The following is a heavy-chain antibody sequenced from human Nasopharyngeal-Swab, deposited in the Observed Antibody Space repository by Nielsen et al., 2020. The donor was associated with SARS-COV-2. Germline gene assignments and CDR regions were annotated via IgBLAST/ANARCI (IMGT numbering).Heavy chain of an antibody. CDR2: IVVGSGNT. D-gene: IGHD1-26*01. Sequence: SVKVSCKASGFTFTSSAMQWVRQARGQRLEWIGWIVVGSGNTNYAQKFQGRVTITADKSTSTAYMELSSLRSEDTAVYYCAREGVGATGRSDYWGQGTLVTVSS. CDR1: GFTFTSSA. J-gene: IGHJ4*02. V-gene: IGHV1-58*02. CDR3: AREGVGATGRSDY.